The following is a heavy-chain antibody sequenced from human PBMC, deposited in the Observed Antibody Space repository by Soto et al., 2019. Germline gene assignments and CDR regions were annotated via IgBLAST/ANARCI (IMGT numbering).Heavy chain of an antibody. CDR1: GFNFSDSH. CDR2: ISGSGTTT. CDR3: TRDSRYGSGLYYGLDV. D-gene: IGHD3-10*01. V-gene: IGHV3-11*01. J-gene: IGHJ6*02. Sequence: KPGGSLRLSCAASGFNFSDSHMSWVRQAPGKGLEWLSYISGSGTTTAYTGSVKGRFTVSRDNTKSLLFLQLNSLRVDDTAVYYCTRDSRYGSGLYYGLDVWGQGTSVTVSS.